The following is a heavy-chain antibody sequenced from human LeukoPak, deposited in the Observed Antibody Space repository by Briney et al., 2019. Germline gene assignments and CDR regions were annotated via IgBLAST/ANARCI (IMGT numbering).Heavy chain of an antibody. J-gene: IGHJ4*02. CDR3: ATETNGRHYDY. Sequence: GGSLRLSCTASGLTFSTSGFNWVRQAPGKGLEWVASIGPTGSDRYHADSIKGRYTISRDNANNFLYLQMNSLRAEDTAVYYCATETNGRHYDYWGQGTLLTVSS. D-gene: IGHD1-14*01. CDR1: GLTFSTSG. V-gene: IGHV3-21*06. CDR2: IGPTGSDR.